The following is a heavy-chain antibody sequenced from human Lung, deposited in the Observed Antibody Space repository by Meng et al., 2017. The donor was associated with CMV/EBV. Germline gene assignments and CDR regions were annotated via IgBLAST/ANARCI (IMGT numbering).Heavy chain of an antibody. CDR3: ARSFANSFDS. Sequence: GESLKISCAASGFTFSSYAMHWVRQAPGKGLEYVSAISSNGGSTYYADSVKGRFTISRDNSKNTLYLQMGSLRAEDMAVYYCARSFANSFDSWGQGTLVTVYS. CDR2: ISSNGGST. CDR1: GFTFSSYA. J-gene: IGHJ4*02. D-gene: IGHD1/OR15-1a*01. V-gene: IGHV3-64*02.